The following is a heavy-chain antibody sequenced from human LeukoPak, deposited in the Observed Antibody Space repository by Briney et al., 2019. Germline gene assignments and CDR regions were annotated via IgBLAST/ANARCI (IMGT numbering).Heavy chain of an antibody. CDR3: ASEYCSGGNCYFDY. CDR1: EYSFATYW. J-gene: IGHJ4*02. CDR2: IFPGDSDT. D-gene: IGHD2-15*01. Sequence: GQSLKISCKGSEYSFATYWIGWVRQMPGQGLGWMGIIFPGDSDTRYSPSFQGQVTISADKSISTAYLQWSSLKASDTAIYYCASEYCSGGNCYFDYWGQGTLVTVSS. V-gene: IGHV5-51*01.